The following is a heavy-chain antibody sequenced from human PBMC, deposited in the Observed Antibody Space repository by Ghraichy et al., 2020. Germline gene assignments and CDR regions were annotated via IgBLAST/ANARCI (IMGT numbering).Heavy chain of an antibody. D-gene: IGHD2-15*01. V-gene: IGHV3-21*01. CDR2: ISSSSSYI. J-gene: IGHJ3*02. CDR3: AGAVVVDAFDI. Sequence: LSLTCAASGFTFSSYSMNWVRQAPGKGLEWVSSISSSSSYIYYADSVKGRFTISRDNAKNSLYLQMNSLRAEDTAVYYCAGAVVVDAFDIWGQGTMVTVSS. CDR1: GFTFSSYS.